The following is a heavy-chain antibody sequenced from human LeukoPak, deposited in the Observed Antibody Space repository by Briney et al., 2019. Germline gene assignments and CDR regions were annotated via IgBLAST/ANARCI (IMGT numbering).Heavy chain of an antibody. D-gene: IGHD5-18*01. CDR2: IRYDGSNK. CDR3: AKVDTAMVTRYYFDY. Sequence: GGSLRLSCAASGFTFSSYGMHWVRRAPGKGLEWVAFIRYDGSNKYYADSVKGRFTNSRDNSKNTLYLQMNSLRAEDTAVYYCAKVDTAMVTRYYFDYWGQGTLVTVSS. V-gene: IGHV3-30*02. J-gene: IGHJ4*02. CDR1: GFTFSSYG.